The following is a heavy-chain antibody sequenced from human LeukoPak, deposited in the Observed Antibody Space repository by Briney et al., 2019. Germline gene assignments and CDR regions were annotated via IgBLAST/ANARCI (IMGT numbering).Heavy chain of an antibody. CDR1: GRTLSSYA. J-gene: IGHJ4*02. CDR2: IIPIFGTA. D-gene: IGHD2-15*01. Sequence: SVKVSCKASGRTLSSYAISWVRQAPGQGREWMGGIIPIFGTANYAQKFEGRVTITADESTSTAYMELSSLGSEDTAVYYCARGLLRYCSGGSCPYWYWGQGTLVTVSS. V-gene: IGHV1-69*13. CDR3: ARGLLRYCSGGSCPYWY.